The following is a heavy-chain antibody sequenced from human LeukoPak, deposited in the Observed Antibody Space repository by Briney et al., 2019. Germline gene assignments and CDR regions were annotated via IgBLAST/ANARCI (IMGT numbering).Heavy chain of an antibody. V-gene: IGHV3-74*01. J-gene: IGHJ4*02. D-gene: IGHD1-1*01. CDR1: GFTFSSYW. Sequence: PGGSLRLSCAASGFTFSSYWMHWVRQAPGKGLVWVSRINSDGSSTSYADSVKGRFTISRDNAKNTLYLQMNSLRAEDTAVYYCAKGDNWNKVDYWGQGTLVTVSS. CDR2: INSDGSST. CDR3: AKGDNWNKVDY.